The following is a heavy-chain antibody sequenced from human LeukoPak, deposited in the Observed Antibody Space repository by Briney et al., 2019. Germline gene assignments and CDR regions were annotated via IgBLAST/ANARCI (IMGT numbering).Heavy chain of an antibody. CDR3: ARLPYYYDSSGYSPLIDY. D-gene: IGHD3-22*01. CDR2: IYYSGST. J-gene: IGHJ4*02. Sequence: SETLSLTCTVSGGSISSSSYYWGWIRQPPGKGLEWIGSIYYSGSTYYNPSLKSRVTISVDTSENQFSLKLSSVTAADTAVYYCARLPYYYDSSGYSPLIDYWGQGTLVTVSS. CDR1: GGSISSSSYY. V-gene: IGHV4-39*01.